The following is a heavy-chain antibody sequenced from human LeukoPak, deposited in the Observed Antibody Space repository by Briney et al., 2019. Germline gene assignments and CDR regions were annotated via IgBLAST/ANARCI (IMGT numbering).Heavy chain of an antibody. J-gene: IGHJ4*02. CDR2: ISYDGSDK. V-gene: IGHV3-30*18. D-gene: IGHD6-19*01. CDR1: GFTFSSYG. CDR3: VKDQREAYGSGWSRDFDY. Sequence: PGRPLRLSCAASGFTFSSYGMHWVRQAPGKGLEWVAVISYDGSDKYYADSVKGRFTISRDNSKNTLYLQLNSPRAEDTAVYYCVKDQREAYGSGWSRDFDYWGQGTLVTVSS.